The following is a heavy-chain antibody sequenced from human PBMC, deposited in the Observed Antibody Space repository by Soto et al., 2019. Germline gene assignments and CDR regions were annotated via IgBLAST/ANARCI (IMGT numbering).Heavy chain of an antibody. CDR1: GYTFTNYA. D-gene: IGHD5-12*01. V-gene: IGHV1-3*01. CDR2: INAGNGNT. Sequence: GASVKVSCKASGYTFTNYAMHWVRQAPGQRLEWMGWINAGNGNTKYSQKFQGRVTITSDTSASTAYMELSSLRSEDTAVYYCARVRRDGYLLGAFDIWGQGTMVTVS. CDR3: ARVRRDGYLLGAFDI. J-gene: IGHJ3*02.